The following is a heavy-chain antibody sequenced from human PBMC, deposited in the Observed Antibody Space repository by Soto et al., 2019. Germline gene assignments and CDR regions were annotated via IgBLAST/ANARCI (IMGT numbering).Heavy chain of an antibody. CDR3: ARTVSMDAGDKYYYDF. D-gene: IGHD3-16*01. Sequence: ASVKVSCKTSGATFSTFGISWVRQAPGQGLEWMGGIIPFFGTAEYSQKFEDRITITADESTNTVYMDLRSLTSEDTAIYYCARTVSMDAGDKYYYDFWGQGALVTVSS. CDR2: IIPFFGTA. J-gene: IGHJ4*02. V-gene: IGHV1-69*13. CDR1: GATFSTFG.